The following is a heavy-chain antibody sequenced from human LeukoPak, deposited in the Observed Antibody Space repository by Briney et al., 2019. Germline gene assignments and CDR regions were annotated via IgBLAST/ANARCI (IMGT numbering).Heavy chain of an antibody. D-gene: IGHD1-26*01. CDR2: INSDGTST. CDR1: GFTFSSYW. CDR3: ARGISGRYAD. V-gene: IGHV3-74*01. Sequence: GGSLRLSCAASGFTFSSYWMHWVRQGPGKGLVWVSRINSDGTSTSYADSVKGRFTISRDNAKNTLYLQMNSLRAEDTAVYYCARGISGRYADWGQGTLVTLPS. J-gene: IGHJ4*02.